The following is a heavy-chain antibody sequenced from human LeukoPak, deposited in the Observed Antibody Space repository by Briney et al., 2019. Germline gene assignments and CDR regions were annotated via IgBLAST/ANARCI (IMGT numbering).Heavy chain of an antibody. V-gene: IGHV4-59*01. CDR3: AGAVAAAGDWFDP. D-gene: IGHD6-13*01. CDR1: GGSISSYY. Sequence: SETLSLTCTVSGGSISSYYWSWIRQPPGKGLEWIGYSYYSGSTNYNPSLKSRVPISVDTHKNQFSLKLSSVTAADTAVYYCAGAVAAAGDWFDPWGQGTLVTVSS. J-gene: IGHJ5*02. CDR2: SYYSGST.